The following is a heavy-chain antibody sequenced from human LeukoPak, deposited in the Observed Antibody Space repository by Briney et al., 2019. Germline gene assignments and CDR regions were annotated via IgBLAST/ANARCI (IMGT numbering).Heavy chain of an antibody. J-gene: IGHJ4*02. Sequence: SETLSLTCTVAGASISSYYWSWVRQPPGKGLEWLGYIYYSGSTNYNPSLKSRVTISVDTSKNQFSLKLSSVTAADTAVYYCARDIYGSGSLFDYWGQGTLVTVSS. D-gene: IGHD3-10*01. V-gene: IGHV4-59*01. CDR2: IYYSGST. CDR1: GASISSYY. CDR3: ARDIYGSGSLFDY.